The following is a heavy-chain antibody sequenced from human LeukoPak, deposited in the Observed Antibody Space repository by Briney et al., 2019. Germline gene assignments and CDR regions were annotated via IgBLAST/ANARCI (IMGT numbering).Heavy chain of an antibody. CDR3: AREGCSSTSCYFY. D-gene: IGHD2-2*01. J-gene: IGHJ4*02. CDR1: GGSFSGYY. Sequence: SETLSLTCAVYGGSFSGYYWSWIRQPPGKGLEWIGEINHSGSTNYNPSLKSRVTISVDTSKNQFSLKLSSVTAADTAVYYCAREGCSSTSCYFYWGQGTLVTVSS. V-gene: IGHV4-34*01. CDR2: INHSGST.